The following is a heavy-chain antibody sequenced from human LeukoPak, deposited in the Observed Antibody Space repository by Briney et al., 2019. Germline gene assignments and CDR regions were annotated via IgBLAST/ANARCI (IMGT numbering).Heavy chain of an antibody. V-gene: IGHV1-2*02. J-gene: IGHJ4*02. CDR1: GYTFTGYY. D-gene: IGHD1-26*01. CDR3: ASARDSGSYPSPFDY. CDR2: INPNSGGT. Sequence: ASVKVSCKASGYTFTGYYMHWVRQAPGQGLEWMGWINPNSGGTNYAQKFQGRVTMTRDTSISTAYMELSGLRSDDTAVYYCASARDSGSYPSPFDYWGQGTLVTVSS.